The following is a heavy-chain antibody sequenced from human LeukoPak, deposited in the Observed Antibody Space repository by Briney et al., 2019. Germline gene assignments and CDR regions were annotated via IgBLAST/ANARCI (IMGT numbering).Heavy chain of an antibody. D-gene: IGHD1-20*01. Sequence: GGSLTLSCAASGFTFSSYGMHWVRQAPGKGLEWVAVIWYDGSNKYYADSVKGRFTISRDNSKNTLYLQMNSLRAEDTAVYYCARDPTPVYNWNPGVVYGMDVWGQGTTVTVSS. J-gene: IGHJ6*02. CDR3: ARDPTPVYNWNPGVVYGMDV. CDR1: GFTFSSYG. V-gene: IGHV3-33*01. CDR2: IWYDGSNK.